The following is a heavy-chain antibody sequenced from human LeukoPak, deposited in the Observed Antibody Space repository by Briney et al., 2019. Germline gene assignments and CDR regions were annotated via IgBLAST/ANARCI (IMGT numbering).Heavy chain of an antibody. CDR1: GFPFSSYE. V-gene: IGHV3-48*03. D-gene: IGHD1-26*01. CDR2: INSSGTAT. CDR3: AREGSFYFDN. J-gene: IGHJ4*02. Sequence: GGSLRLSCAASGFPFSSYEMIWVRQAPGKGLEWVSDINSSGTATYYADSVRGRFTIFRDDAKNSLYLQMNSLRAEDTAVYYCAREGSFYFDNWGQGALVIVSS.